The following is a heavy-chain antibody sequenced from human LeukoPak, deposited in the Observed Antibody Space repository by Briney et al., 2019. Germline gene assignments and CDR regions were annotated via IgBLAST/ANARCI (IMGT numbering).Heavy chain of an antibody. V-gene: IGHV3-21*01. CDR2: ISSSSSYI. D-gene: IGHD3-22*01. CDR1: GFTFSSYS. Sequence: GGSLRLSCAASGFTFSSYSMNWVRQAPGKGLEWVSSISSSSSYIYYADSVKGRFTISRGNAKNSLYLQMNSLRAEDTAVYYCARSAHYYDSSGYYPFDYWGQGTLVTVSS. CDR3: ARSAHYYDSSGYYPFDY. J-gene: IGHJ4*02.